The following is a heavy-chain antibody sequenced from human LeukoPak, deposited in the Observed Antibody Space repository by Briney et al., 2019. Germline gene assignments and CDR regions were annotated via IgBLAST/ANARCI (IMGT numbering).Heavy chain of an antibody. CDR1: GGSISSGGYY. CDR2: IYHSGST. V-gene: IGHV4-30-2*02. D-gene: IGHD6-13*01. CDR3: ARRGKFSSSWYGLGAFDI. Sequence: SETLSLTCTVSGGSISSGGYYWSWIRQPPGKGLEWIGYIYHSGSTYYNPSLKSRVTISVDTSKNQFSLKLSSVTAADTAVYYCARRGKFSSSWYGLGAFDIWGQGTMVTVSS. J-gene: IGHJ3*02.